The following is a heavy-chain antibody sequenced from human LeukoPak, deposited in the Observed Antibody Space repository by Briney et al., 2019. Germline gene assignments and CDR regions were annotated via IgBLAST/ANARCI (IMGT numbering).Heavy chain of an antibody. J-gene: IGHJ3*02. CDR3: ARAQPDYYDSSGYYYSAFDI. CDR1: GGSISSYY. Sequence: SETLSLTCTVSGGSISSYYWSWIRQPPGKGLEWIGYIYYSGSTSSNPSIKSRVTISVDPSKSLFSPKLSSVTAADTAVYYCARAQPDYYDSSGYYYSAFDIWGQGTMVTVSS. CDR2: IYYSGST. D-gene: IGHD3-22*01. V-gene: IGHV4-59*01.